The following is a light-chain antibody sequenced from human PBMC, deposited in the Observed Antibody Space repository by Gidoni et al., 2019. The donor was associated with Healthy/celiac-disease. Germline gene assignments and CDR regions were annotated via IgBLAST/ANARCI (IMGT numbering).Light chain of an antibody. CDR3: QQYGASPLT. J-gene: IGKJ4*01. V-gene: IGKV3-20*01. Sequence: EIILTQSPGTLSVSPGERATPFCRATQPVSGNFLAWYQQKPGQPPSLLIYDTSRRATGVPDRFSGSGSGTDFSLLISRLQTEDSALYYCQQYGASPLTFGGGTRVEI. CDR2: DTS. CDR1: QPVSGNF.